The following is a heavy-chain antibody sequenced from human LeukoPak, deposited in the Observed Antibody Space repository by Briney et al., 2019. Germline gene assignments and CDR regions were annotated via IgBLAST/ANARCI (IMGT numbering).Heavy chain of an antibody. CDR1: GLTFSTSW. Sequence: GGSLRLSCAVSGLTFSTSWMHWVRQAPGKGLVRVSHINPDGRTTTYADSVKGRFTISRDNAKNTLYLQMNSLRAEDTAVYYCAREVVKRHCSGSSCHEVGAMGDYWGQGTLVTVSS. CDR3: AREVVKRHCSGSSCHEVGAMGDY. J-gene: IGHJ4*02. D-gene: IGHD2-2*01. V-gene: IGHV3-74*01. CDR2: INPDGRTT.